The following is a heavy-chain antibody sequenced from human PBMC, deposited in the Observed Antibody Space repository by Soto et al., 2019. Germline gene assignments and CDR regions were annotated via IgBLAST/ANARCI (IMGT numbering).Heavy chain of an antibody. CDR1: GFTFSSYA. CDR2: ISENGDAT. V-gene: IGHV3-23*01. CDR3: ARDSGYDPSGLNFDY. J-gene: IGHJ4*02. D-gene: IGHD5-12*01. Sequence: GGSLRLSCAASGFTFSSYAMTWVRQAPGKGLEWVSAISENGDATHYADSVKGRFIISRDNSQNTLYLHMNSLRAEDTAVYYCARDSGYDPSGLNFDYWGQGTLVTVSS.